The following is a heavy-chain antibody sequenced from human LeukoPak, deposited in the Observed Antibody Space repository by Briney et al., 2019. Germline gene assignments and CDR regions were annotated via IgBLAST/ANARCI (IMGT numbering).Heavy chain of an antibody. CDR2: IYYSGST. J-gene: IGHJ4*02. V-gene: IGHV4-59*01. D-gene: IGHD5-12*01. Sequence: SETLSLTCTVSGGSISSYYWSWIRQPPGKGLEWIGYIYYSGSTNYNPSLKSRVTISVDTSKNQFSLKLSSVTAADTAVYYCAREGGYNSFDYWGQGTLVTVSS. CDR1: GGSISSYY. CDR3: AREGGYNSFDY.